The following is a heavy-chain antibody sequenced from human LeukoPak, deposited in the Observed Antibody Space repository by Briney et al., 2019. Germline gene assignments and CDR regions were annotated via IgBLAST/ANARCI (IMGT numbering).Heavy chain of an antibody. CDR2: IFPSGGEI. CDR1: GFTFSTFA. D-gene: IGHD3-10*01. J-gene: IGHJ4*02. CDR3: AKDTEVYYGSGNFLDY. V-gene: IGHV3-23*01. Sequence: PGGSLRLSCAASGFTFSTFAMIWVRQPPGKGLEWVSSIFPSGGEIHYADSVKGRFTISRDNSKNTLYLQMNSLRAEDTAVYYCAKDTEVYYGSGNFLDYWGQGTLVTVSS.